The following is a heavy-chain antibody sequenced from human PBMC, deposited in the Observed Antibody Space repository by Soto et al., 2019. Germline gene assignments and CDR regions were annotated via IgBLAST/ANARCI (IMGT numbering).Heavy chain of an antibody. V-gene: IGHV3-30*18. CDR2: ISYDGSNK. Sequence: QVQLVESGGGVVQPGRSLRLSCAASGFTFSSYGMHWVRQAPGKGLEWVAVISYDGSNKYYADSVKGRFTISRDNSKNALYLQMNSRRAEDTAVYYCAKGHSNYIYWGQGTLVTVSS. CDR3: AKGHSNYIY. CDR1: GFTFSSYG. J-gene: IGHJ4*02. D-gene: IGHD4-4*01.